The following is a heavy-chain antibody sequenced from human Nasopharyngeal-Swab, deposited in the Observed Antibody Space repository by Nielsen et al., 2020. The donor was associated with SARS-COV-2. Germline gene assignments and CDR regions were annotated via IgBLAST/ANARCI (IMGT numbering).Heavy chain of an antibody. J-gene: IGHJ4*02. CDR3: AREAQWELLGGFDY. V-gene: IGHV3-7*01. D-gene: IGHD1-26*01. CDR1: GFTFSSYW. Sequence: GESLKISCAASGFTFSSYWMTWVRQAPGKGLEWVANIKTDGSEIYYVDSVKGRFTISRDNAKNSLYLQMSSLRAEDTAVYYCAREAQWELLGGFDYWGQGTLVTVSS. CDR2: IKTDGSEI.